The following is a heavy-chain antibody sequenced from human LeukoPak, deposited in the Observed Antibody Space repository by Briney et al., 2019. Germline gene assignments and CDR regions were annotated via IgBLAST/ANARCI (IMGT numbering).Heavy chain of an antibody. V-gene: IGHV3-23*01. Sequence: PGGSLRLSCAASGFTFSSYAMSWVRQAPGKGLEWVSAISGSGGSTYYADSVKGRFTISRDNSKYTLYLQMNSLRAEDTAVYYCAKLDCSSTSCYEDYWGQGTLVTVSS. CDR3: AKLDCSSTSCYEDY. CDR1: GFTFSSYA. CDR2: ISGSGGST. J-gene: IGHJ4*02. D-gene: IGHD2-2*01.